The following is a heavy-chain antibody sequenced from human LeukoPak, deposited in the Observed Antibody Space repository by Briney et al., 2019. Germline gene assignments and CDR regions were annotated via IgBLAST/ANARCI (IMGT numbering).Heavy chain of an antibody. Sequence: GGSLRLSCAASGFTFSSYSMNWVRQAPGKGLEWVSYISIISSTTYYAHSVKGRFTISRDNAKNSLYLQMNSLRAEDTAVYYCARGNIGYCSSTSCYEGDYWGQGTLVTVSS. J-gene: IGHJ4*02. V-gene: IGHV3-48*01. CDR3: ARGNIGYCSSTSCYEGDY. D-gene: IGHD2-2*01. CDR1: GFTFSSYS. CDR2: ISIISSTT.